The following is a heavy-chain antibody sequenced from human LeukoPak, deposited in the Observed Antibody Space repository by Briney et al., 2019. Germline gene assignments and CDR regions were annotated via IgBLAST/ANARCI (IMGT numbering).Heavy chain of an antibody. CDR3: ARDRRSGQWLVPATYAFDI. J-gene: IGHJ3*02. V-gene: IGHV3-48*03. CDR1: GCTLSSYE. D-gene: IGHD6-19*01. CDR2: ISRSGSTI. Sequence: GGSVTLSCPASGCTLSSYEMNWVRPAPGRGLEWVASISRSGSTIYYGDSVKGRFTISRENAKNSLYLQMNSLRAEDTAVYYCARDRRSGQWLVPATYAFDIWGQGKMVTVSS.